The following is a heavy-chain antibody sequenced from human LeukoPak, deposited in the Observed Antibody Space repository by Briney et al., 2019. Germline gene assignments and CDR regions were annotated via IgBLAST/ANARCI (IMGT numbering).Heavy chain of an antibody. D-gene: IGHD5-18*01. J-gene: IGHJ4*02. CDR2: IRQDGGAT. Sequence: PGGSLSLYCAAYGFTFTSYWMTWVRQAPGKGLEWLANIRQDGGATYYGGSVKGRFTISRDNAKNSLFLQMNSLRAEDTAVYYCATSKDTAGGPYWGQGTLVTVSS. V-gene: IGHV3-7*01. CDR1: GFTFTSYW. CDR3: ATSKDTAGGPY.